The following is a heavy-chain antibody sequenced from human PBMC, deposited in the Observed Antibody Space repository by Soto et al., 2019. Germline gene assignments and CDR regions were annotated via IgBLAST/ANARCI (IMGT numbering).Heavy chain of an antibody. Sequence: PSETLSLTCAVSGGFISSSNWWSWVRQPPGKGLEWIGEIYHSGSTNYNPSLKSRVTISVDTSKNQFSLKLSSVTAADTAMYYCACIFSGGYGYGFYYYGMDVWGQGTTVTVS. J-gene: IGHJ6*02. CDR3: ACIFSGGYGYGFYYYGMDV. CDR1: GGFISSSNW. CDR2: IYHSGST. D-gene: IGHD5-18*01. V-gene: IGHV4-4*02.